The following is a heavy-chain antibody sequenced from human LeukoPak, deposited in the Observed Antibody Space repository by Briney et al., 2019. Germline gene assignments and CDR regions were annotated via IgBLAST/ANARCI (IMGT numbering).Heavy chain of an antibody. D-gene: IGHD3-10*01. J-gene: IGHJ4*02. CDR1: GFTFSSYW. V-gene: IGHV3-74*01. CDR3: ARVPIPNTYGSGAIVGY. CDR2: INTDGSST. Sequence: GGSLRLSCAASGFTFSSYWMHWVRQAPGKGLVWVSRINTDGSSTSYADSVKGRFTIPRDNAKNTLYLQMNSLRAEDTAVYYCARVPIPNTYGSGAIVGYWGQGTLVTVSS.